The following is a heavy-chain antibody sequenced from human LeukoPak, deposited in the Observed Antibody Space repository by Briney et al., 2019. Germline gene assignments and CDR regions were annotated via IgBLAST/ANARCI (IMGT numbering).Heavy chain of an antibody. CDR1: GGSISSGGYS. D-gene: IGHD2-2*01. CDR3: ARGTREPHPDCSSTSCPEGPGRKQLAPPSVYAFDI. CDR2: IYHSGST. J-gene: IGHJ3*02. V-gene: IGHV4-30-2*01. Sequence: SQTLSLTCAVSGGSISSGGYSWSWIRQPPGKGLEWIGYIYHSGSTYYNPSLKSRVTISVDTSKNQFSLKLSSVTAADTAVYYCARGTREPHPDCSSTSCPEGPGRKQLAPPSVYAFDIWGQGTMVTVSS.